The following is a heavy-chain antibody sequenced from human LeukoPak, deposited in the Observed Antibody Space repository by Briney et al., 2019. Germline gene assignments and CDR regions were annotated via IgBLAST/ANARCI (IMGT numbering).Heavy chain of an antibody. Sequence: GGTLRLSCAASGFTFSDAWMNWVRQAPGKGLEWVGRIKRKTDGGTTDYAAPVKGRFTISRDDSKNTLYLQMNSLKTEDTAVYYCTTGNWGPYWGQGTLVTVSS. D-gene: IGHD7-27*01. CDR1: GFTFSDAW. CDR2: IKRKTDGGTT. J-gene: IGHJ4*02. V-gene: IGHV3-15*07. CDR3: TTGNWGPY.